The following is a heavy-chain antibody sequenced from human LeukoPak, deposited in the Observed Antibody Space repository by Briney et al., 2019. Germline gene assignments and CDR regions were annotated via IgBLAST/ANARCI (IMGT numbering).Heavy chain of an antibody. D-gene: IGHD3-3*01. J-gene: IGHJ6*03. CDR2: IYTSGST. CDR3: ARGLFWSGPYYYYYMDV. Sequence: SETLSLTCTVSGGSISSGSYYWSWIRQPAGKGLEWIGRIYTSGSTYYNPSLKSRVTISVDTSKNQFSLKLSSVTAADTSVYYCARGLFWSGPYYYYYMDVWGKGTTVTVSS. CDR1: GGSISSGSYY. V-gene: IGHV4-61*02.